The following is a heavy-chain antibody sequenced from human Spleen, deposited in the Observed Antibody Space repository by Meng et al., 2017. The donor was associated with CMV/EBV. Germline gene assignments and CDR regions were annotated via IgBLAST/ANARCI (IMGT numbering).Heavy chain of an antibody. CDR3: ARDNSGSYSIGGY. CDR1: SYTFTSYG. CDR2: ISAYNGNT. Sequence: KASSYTFTSYGISWVRQAPGQGLEWMGWISAYNGNTNYTQKLQGRDTMTTDTSTSTAYMELRSLRSDDTAVYYCARDNSGSYSIGGYWGQGTLVTVSS. J-gene: IGHJ4*02. D-gene: IGHD1-26*01. V-gene: IGHV1-18*01.